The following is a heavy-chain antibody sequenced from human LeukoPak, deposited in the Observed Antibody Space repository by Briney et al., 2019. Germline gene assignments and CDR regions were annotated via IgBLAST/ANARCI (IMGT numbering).Heavy chain of an antibody. Sequence: PGGSLTLSCAASGFSLSNAYINWVRQAPGEGLEWVGLIKNKADRGTTEYAAPVKDRFTVSRDDSKNTVYLQMSSLRTEDTAIYYCTREGRGTFDMWGRGTMVIVSA. CDR3: TREGRGTFDM. J-gene: IGHJ3*02. CDR2: IKNKADRGTT. CDR1: GFSLSNAY. V-gene: IGHV3-15*01.